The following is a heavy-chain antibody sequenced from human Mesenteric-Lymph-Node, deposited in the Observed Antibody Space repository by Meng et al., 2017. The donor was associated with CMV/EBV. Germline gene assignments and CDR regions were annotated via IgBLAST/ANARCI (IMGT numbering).Heavy chain of an antibody. D-gene: IGHD5-12*01. CDR3: ARGRIEPTRVGRYFDY. CDR2: IQHNGDT. Sequence: SSSSTTKWDWVRRARGEGGEWMGGIQHNGDTDYKPTHRGRVTVTVDEAKNKFTLNLKCVTATDRAVDKCARGRIEPTRVGRYFDYWGQGTLVTVSS. J-gene: IGHJ4*02. CDR1: SSSSTTK. V-gene: IGHV4-4*02.